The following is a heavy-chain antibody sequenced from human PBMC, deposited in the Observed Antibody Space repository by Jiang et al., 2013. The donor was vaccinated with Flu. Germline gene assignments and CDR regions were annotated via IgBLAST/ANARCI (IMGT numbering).Heavy chain of an antibody. CDR2: IYHSGST. CDR1: GYSISSGYY. CDR3: ARQGGIVGATGFDY. V-gene: IGHV4-38-2*02. J-gene: IGHJ4*02. Sequence: LLKPSETLSLTCTVSGYSISSGYYWGWIRQPPGKGLEWIGSIYHSGSTYYNPSLKSRVTISVDTSKNQFSLKLSSVTAADTAVYYCARQGGIVGATGFDYWGQGTLVTVSS. D-gene: IGHD1-26*01.